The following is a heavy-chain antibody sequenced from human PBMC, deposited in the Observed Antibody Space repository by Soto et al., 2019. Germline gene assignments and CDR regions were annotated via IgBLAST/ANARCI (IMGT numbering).Heavy chain of an antibody. V-gene: IGHV3-73*01. CDR1: GFTFSGSA. CDR3: TRLWSGTMVRGVIIPPYYYYMDV. CDR2: IRSKANSYAT. D-gene: IGHD3-10*01. J-gene: IGHJ6*03. Sequence: GGSLRLSCAASGFTFSGSAMHWVRQASGKGLEWVGRIRSKANSYATAYAASVKGRFTISRDDSKNTAYLQMNSLKTEDTAVYYCTRLWSGTMVRGVIIPPYYYYMDVWGKGTTVTVSS.